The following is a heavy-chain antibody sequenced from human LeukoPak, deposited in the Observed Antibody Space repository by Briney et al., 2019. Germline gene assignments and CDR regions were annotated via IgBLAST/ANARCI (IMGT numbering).Heavy chain of an antibody. CDR3: ARDQITMVRGFAFDI. V-gene: IGHV1-2*02. Sequence: ASVKVSCRASGYTFTGYYIHWVRQAPGQGLEWMGWIKPNSGGTNYAQKFQGRVTMTRDTSISTAYMELSRLRSDDTAVYYCARDQITMVRGFAFDIWGQGTMVTVSS. CDR1: GYTFTGYY. CDR2: IKPNSGGT. J-gene: IGHJ3*02. D-gene: IGHD3-10*01.